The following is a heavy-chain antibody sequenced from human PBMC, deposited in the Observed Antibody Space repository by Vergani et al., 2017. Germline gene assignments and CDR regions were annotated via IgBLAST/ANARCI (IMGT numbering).Heavy chain of an antibody. CDR2: ISVSGTSI. D-gene: IGHD1-14*01. V-gene: IGHV3-11*01. CDR1: GFTFNAYY. CDR3: ARVGTWAFDI. J-gene: IGHJ3*02. Sequence: QEQLVESGGGLVKPGGSLRLSCEASGFTFNAYYMSWVRQAPGKGLECVSYISVSGTSIHYADSVKGRFTISRDNDKSSLSLQMHSLTAEDTAVYFCARVGTWAFDIWGQGTVVTVSS.